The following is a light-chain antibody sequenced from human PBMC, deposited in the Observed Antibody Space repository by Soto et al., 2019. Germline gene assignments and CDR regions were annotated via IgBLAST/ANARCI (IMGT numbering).Light chain of an antibody. CDR1: SSDVGSYNR. Sequence: LTQPPSVSGSPGQSVTISCTGTSSDVGSYNRVSWYQQPPGTAPKLMIYEVSNRPSGVPDRFSGSKSGNTASLTISGLQAEDEADYYCSSYTSSSTVFGGGTKVTVL. CDR2: EVS. V-gene: IGLV2-18*02. CDR3: SSYTSSSTV. J-gene: IGLJ2*01.